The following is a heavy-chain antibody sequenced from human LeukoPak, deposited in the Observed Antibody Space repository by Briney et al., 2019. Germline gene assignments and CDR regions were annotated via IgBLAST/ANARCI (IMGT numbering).Heavy chain of an antibody. CDR3: ARDPGILWFAD. J-gene: IGHJ4*02. D-gene: IGHD3-10*01. V-gene: IGHV4-59*01. CDR2: IYYSGST. Sequence: KPSETLSLTCTVSGGSISSYYWSWIRQPPGKGLGWIGYIYYSGSTNYNPSLKSRVTISVDTSQNQFSLKLSSVTAADTAVYYCARDPGILWFADWGQGTLVTVSS. CDR1: GGSISSYY.